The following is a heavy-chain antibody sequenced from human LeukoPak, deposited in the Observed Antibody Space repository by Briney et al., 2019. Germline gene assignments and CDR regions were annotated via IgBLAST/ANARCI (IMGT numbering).Heavy chain of an antibody. CDR2: IYYSGST. Sequence: SETLSLTCAVYGGSFSGFYWSWIRHVPGKGLEWIGSIYYSGSTYYNPSLKSRVTISVDTSKNQFSLQLNSVTPEDTAVYYCAREMRLLRANWFDPWGQGTLVTVSS. J-gene: IGHJ5*02. D-gene: IGHD2-15*01. CDR3: AREMRLLRANWFDP. V-gene: IGHV4-34*01. CDR1: GGSFSGFY.